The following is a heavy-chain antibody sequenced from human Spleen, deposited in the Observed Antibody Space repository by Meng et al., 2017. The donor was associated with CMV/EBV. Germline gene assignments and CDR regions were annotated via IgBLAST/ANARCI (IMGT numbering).Heavy chain of an antibody. D-gene: IGHD2-15*01. CDR1: GGSTSGDGSISSSRYY. CDR3: ARVARYCRNICLDGDLDA. V-gene: IGHV4-39*01. J-gene: IGHJ6*02. Sequence: SETLSLTCTVSGGSTSGDGSISSSRYYWGWFRQHPGKGLEWVGSIYYSGSTYYNPSLKSQGTMSVDTAENQFSLKLSSVTAADTGVYYCARVARYCRNICLDGDLDAWGRGTTVTVSS. CDR2: IYYSGST.